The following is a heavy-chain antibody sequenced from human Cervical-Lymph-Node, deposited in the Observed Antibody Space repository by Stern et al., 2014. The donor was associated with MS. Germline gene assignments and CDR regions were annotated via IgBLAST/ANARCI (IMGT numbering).Heavy chain of an antibody. CDR3: ARGGTEKTDL. V-gene: IGHV1-46*01. CDR1: GYTFINYF. Sequence: VQLVESGAEVKKPGASVKVSCTASGYTFINYFIHWVRQAPGQGLEWMGMINPVGGSTTYAQKFRGRLTMASDTSTTTVYLEMSNLKSDDTAVYYCARGGTEKTDLWGQGTLVTVTS. J-gene: IGHJ5*02. D-gene: IGHD3-16*01. CDR2: INPVGGST.